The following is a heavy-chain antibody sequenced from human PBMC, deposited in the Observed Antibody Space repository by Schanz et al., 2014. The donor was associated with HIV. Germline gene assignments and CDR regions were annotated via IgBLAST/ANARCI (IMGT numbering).Heavy chain of an antibody. V-gene: IGHV1-2*02. CDR1: GYTFTGYY. J-gene: IGHJ5*02. CDR3: TRSRYELQWLDV. D-gene: IGHD5-12*01. Sequence: QVQLMQSAAEVKRPGSSVKVSCKASGYTFTGYYMHWVRQAPGQGLEWMGWINPNSGTTGYAQKFQGRVTMTRDTSINTAYMELSNLSSDDTAVYYCTRSRYELQWLDVWGQGTLVTVSS. CDR2: INPNSGTT.